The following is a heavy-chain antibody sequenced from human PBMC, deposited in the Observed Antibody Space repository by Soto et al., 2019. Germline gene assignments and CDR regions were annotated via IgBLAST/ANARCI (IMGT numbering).Heavy chain of an antibody. CDR3: ARDDYSGYVNY. CDR1: GFTVSSNY. D-gene: IGHD5-12*01. J-gene: IGHJ4*02. Sequence: SGGSLRPSCAASGFTVSSNYMTWVRQAPGKGLEWVSVIYSGGSTYYADSVKGRFTISRDNSKNTLYLQMNSLRAEDTAVYYCARDDYSGYVNYWGQGTLVTVSS. CDR2: IYSGGST. V-gene: IGHV3-66*01.